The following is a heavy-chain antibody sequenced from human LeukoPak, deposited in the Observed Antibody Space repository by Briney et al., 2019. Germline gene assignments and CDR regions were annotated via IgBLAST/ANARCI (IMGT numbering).Heavy chain of an antibody. CDR3: AKDDILPTTSDY. CDR2: ISGSGGST. Sequence: GGSLRLSCAASGFTFSSYAMSWVRQAPGKGLEWVSAISGSGGSTYYADSVKGRFTTSRDNSKNTLYLQMNSLRAEDTAVYYCAKDDILPTTSDYWGQGTLVTVSS. V-gene: IGHV3-23*01. D-gene: IGHD3-9*01. J-gene: IGHJ4*02. CDR1: GFTFSSYA.